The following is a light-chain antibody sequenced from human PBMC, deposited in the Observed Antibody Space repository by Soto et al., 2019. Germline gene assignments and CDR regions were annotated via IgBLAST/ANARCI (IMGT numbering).Light chain of an antibody. CDR3: SSYTSSSTWV. J-gene: IGLJ3*02. V-gene: IGLV2-14*01. Sequence: QSVLTQPASVSGSPGQSITISCTGTSSDVGNYNYVSWYQHHPGKAPKLMIYEVTNRPSGVSDRFSGSKSGNTASLTISGLQPEDEADYYCSSYTSSSTWVFGGGTKLTVL. CDR1: SSDVGNYNY. CDR2: EVT.